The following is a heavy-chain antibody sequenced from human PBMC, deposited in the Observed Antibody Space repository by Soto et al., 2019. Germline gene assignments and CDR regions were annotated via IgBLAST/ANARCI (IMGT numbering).Heavy chain of an antibody. J-gene: IGHJ6*02. CDR2: IYYSGHT. CDR1: GDSVSSRDYY. V-gene: IGHV4-30-4*01. Sequence: SETLSLTCTVSGDSVSSRDYYWTWIRQPPGKGLEWIGYIYYSGHTYYSPSLRSRLTISIYTSKNQFSLELRSVTAADTAVYYCARRAYCGGDCRMDVWGQGTTVTVSS. CDR3: ARRAYCGGDCRMDV. D-gene: IGHD2-21*02.